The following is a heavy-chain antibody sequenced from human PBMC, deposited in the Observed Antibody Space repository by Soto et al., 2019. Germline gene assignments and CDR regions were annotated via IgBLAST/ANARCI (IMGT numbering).Heavy chain of an antibody. CDR1: TFTFTNYA. CDR2: ISGSGGMT. CDR3: ATISDRGIAAALDS. V-gene: IGHV3-23*01. Sequence: GGSLRLSCVASTFTFTNYAMTWVRQAPGEGLEWVSAISGSGGMTYYAESVKGRFSISRDNSKNTLYLHLNSLRVEDTAIYYCATISDRGIAAALDSWGQGTLVTVSS. J-gene: IGHJ4*02. D-gene: IGHD6-13*01.